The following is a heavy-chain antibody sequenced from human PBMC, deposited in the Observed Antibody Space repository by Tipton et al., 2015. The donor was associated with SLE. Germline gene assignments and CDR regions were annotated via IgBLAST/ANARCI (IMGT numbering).Heavy chain of an antibody. CDR2: IYHSGST. Sequence: LRLSCAVSGYSISSGYYWGWIRQPPGKGLEWIGSIYHSGSTYYNPSLKSRVTISVDTSKNQFSLKLSSVTAADTAVYYCARAKGSPGWFDPWGQGTLVTVSS. D-gene: IGHD6-19*01. CDR1: GYSISSGYY. CDR3: ARAKGSPGWFDP. J-gene: IGHJ5*02. V-gene: IGHV4-38-2*01.